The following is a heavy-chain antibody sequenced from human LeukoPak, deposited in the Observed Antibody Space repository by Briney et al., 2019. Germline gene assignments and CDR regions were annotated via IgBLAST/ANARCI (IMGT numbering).Heavy chain of an antibody. V-gene: IGHV3-23*01. CDR2: IIGSGSYT. D-gene: IGHD3-22*01. Sequence: GGSLRLSCAASGFTVSDYSMSWVRQAPGKGLEWVSAIIGSGSYTDYADSVKGRFTISKHNSKNTLYMRMSSLRAEDTALYYCAKRRYDSSGHFDSWGQGTLVTVSS. CDR3: AKRRYDSSGHFDS. CDR1: GFTVSDYS. J-gene: IGHJ4*02.